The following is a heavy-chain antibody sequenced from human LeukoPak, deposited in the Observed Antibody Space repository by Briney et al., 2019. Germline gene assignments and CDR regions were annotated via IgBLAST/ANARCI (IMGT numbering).Heavy chain of an antibody. CDR2: INPNSGGT. Sequence: ASVKVSCKASGYTFTGYYMHWVRQAPGPGLEWMGWINPNSGGTNYAQKFQGRVTMTRDTSISTAYMELSRLRSDDTAVYYCARSKIDSGYYGLFDYWGQGTLVTVSS. D-gene: IGHD3-22*01. CDR1: GYTFTGYY. CDR3: ARSKIDSGYYGLFDY. V-gene: IGHV1-2*02. J-gene: IGHJ4*02.